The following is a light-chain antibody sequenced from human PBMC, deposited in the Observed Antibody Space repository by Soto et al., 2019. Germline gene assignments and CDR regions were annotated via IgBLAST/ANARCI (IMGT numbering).Light chain of an antibody. Sequence: QSVLTQPASVSGSPGQSITISCTGTSSDVGGYNYVSWYQQHPGKAPKLMIYEVSNRPSGVSNRFSGSKSGNTASLTISGLQAEDEADYYCSSYTSSSTLVVFETGTKLTVL. V-gene: IGLV2-14*01. CDR2: EVS. J-gene: IGLJ1*01. CDR1: SSDVGGYNY. CDR3: SSYTSSSTLVV.